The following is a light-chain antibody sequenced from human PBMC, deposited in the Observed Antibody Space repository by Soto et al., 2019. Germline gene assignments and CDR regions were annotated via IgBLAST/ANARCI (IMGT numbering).Light chain of an antibody. Sequence: EIVLTQSPGTLSLSPGERATLSCRASQSVSTNQLAWYQQRPGQAPRLLIYGASTRASGVPDRFSGSGSGTEFILTISSLQSEDSAVYYCQQYDVWPALTFGGGTKVDIK. J-gene: IGKJ4*01. V-gene: IGKV3-15*01. CDR3: QQYDVWPALT. CDR2: GAS. CDR1: QSVSTN.